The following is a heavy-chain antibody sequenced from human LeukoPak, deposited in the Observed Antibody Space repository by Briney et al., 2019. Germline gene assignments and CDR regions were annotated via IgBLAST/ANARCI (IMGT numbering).Heavy chain of an antibody. V-gene: IGHV4-4*02. Sequence: PSGTLSLTCAVSGGSISSSNWWSWVRQPPGKGLEWIGEIYHSGSTNYNPSLKSRVTISVDKSKNQFSLKLSSVTAADTAVYYCARGGRGWIWFGELSNLDFDYWGQGTLVTVSS. CDR3: ARGGRGWIWFGELSNLDFDY. CDR1: GGSISSSNW. CDR2: IYHSGST. D-gene: IGHD3-10*01. J-gene: IGHJ4*02.